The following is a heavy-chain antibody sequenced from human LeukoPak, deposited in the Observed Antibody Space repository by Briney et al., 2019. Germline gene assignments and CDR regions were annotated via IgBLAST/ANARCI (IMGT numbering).Heavy chain of an antibody. Sequence: GGSLRLSCAASGFTFSSYAMSWVRQAPGKGLEWVSGISWNSGSIGYADSVKGRFTISRDNAKNSLYLQMNSLRAEDTALYYCAKSVRSIIVVVTGFDYWGQGTLVTVSS. J-gene: IGHJ4*02. CDR2: ISWNSGSI. D-gene: IGHD2-21*02. CDR1: GFTFSSYA. V-gene: IGHV3-9*01. CDR3: AKSVRSIIVVVTGFDY.